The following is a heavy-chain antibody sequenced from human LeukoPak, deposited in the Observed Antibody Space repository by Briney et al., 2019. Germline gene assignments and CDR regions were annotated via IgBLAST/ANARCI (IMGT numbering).Heavy chain of an antibody. CDR3: ARDRKKDYYYYGMDV. D-gene: IGHD1-14*01. CDR2: IYYSGST. J-gene: IGHJ6*02. CDR1: GGSISSYY. V-gene: IGHV4-59*12. Sequence: PSETLSLTCTVSGGSISSYYWSWIRQPPGKGLEWIGYIYYSGSTNYNPSLKSRVTISVDTSKNQFSLKLSSVTAADTAVYYCARDRKKDYYYYGMDVWGQGTTVTVSS.